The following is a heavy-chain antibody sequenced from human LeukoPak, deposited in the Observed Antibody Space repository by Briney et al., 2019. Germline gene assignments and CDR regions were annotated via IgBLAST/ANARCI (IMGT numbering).Heavy chain of an antibody. CDR1: GFTFDDYG. J-gene: IGHJ6*03. V-gene: IGHV3-20*04. CDR2: INWNGGST. D-gene: IGHD2-15*01. CDR3: ASACCYTIRGSCSGYYMDV. Sequence: RPGGSLRLSCAASGFTFDDYGMSWVRQAPGKGLEWVSGINWNGGSTGYADSVKGRFTISRDNAKNSLYLQMNSLRAEDTALYYCASACCYTIRGSCSGYYMDVWGKGTTVTVS.